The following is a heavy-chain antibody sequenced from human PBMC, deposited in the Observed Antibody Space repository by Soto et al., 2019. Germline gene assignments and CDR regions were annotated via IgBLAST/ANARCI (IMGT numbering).Heavy chain of an antibody. CDR2: IYHTGKT. Sequence: PSETLSLTCTVSGDAIYIGGYYWTWIRQHPGKGLEWIGYIYHTGKTYYNPSLESRVTMSVDTSKNQFSLKLASVTAADTAVYYCARGVGGSGLNWFDPWGQGTLVTVSS. CDR3: ARGVGGSGLNWFDP. J-gene: IGHJ5*02. CDR1: GDAIYIGGYY. V-gene: IGHV4-31*03. D-gene: IGHD6-19*01.